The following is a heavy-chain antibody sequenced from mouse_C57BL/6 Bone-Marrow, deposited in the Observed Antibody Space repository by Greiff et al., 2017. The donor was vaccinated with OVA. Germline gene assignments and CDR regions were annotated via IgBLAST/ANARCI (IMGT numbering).Heavy chain of an antibody. J-gene: IGHJ4*01. Sequence: EVKLQESGPELVKPGDSVKISCKASGYSFTGYFMNWVMQSHGKSLEWIGRINPYNGDTFYNQKFKGKATLTVDKSSSTAHMELRSLTSEDSAVYYCARWGTFKEIYDGYYDAMDYWGQGTSVTVSS. D-gene: IGHD2-3*01. CDR2: INPYNGDT. CDR3: ARWGTFKEIYDGYYDAMDY. V-gene: IGHV1-20*01. CDR1: GYSFTGYF.